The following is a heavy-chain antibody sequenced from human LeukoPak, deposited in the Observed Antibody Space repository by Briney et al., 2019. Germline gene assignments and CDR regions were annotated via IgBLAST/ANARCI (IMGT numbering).Heavy chain of an antibody. J-gene: IGHJ3*02. Sequence: SETLSLTCTVAGGSVGSYCWSWIRQPPGEGLEWIVYICDSGSTHHNPSIKSRVTISVDTSKPQFSLKLSSVTSADTAVYYCAGTGYSSSSVDAFDIWGQGTMVTVSS. CDR3: AGTGYSSSSVDAFDI. CDR2: ICDSGST. V-gene: IGHV4-59*08. CDR1: GGSVGSYC. D-gene: IGHD6-6*01.